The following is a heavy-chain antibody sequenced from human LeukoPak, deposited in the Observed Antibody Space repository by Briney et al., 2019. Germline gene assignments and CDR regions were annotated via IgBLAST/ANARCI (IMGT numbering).Heavy chain of an antibody. J-gene: IGHJ6*03. D-gene: IGHD3-3*01. CDR3: ARRGDFWSGTSGGGYMDV. V-gene: IGHV3-21*01. CDR1: GFTFSSYS. Sequence: SGGSLRLSCAASGFTFSSYSMNWVRQAPRKGLEWVSSISSSSSYIYYADSVKGRFTISRDNAKNSLYLQMNSLRAEDTAVYYCARRGDFWSGTSGGGYMDVWGKGTTVTVFS. CDR2: ISSSSSYI.